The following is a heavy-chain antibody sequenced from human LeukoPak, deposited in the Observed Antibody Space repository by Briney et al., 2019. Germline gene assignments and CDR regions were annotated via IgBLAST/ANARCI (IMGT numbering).Heavy chain of an antibody. D-gene: IGHD4-17*01. Sequence: SETLSLTCAVYGGSFSGYYWSWIRQPAGKGLEWIGRIYTSGSTNYNPSLKSRLTISVDTSKNQFSLKLSSVTAADTAMYYCARESLDYGDYGRLSYFDLWGRGTLVTVSS. CDR1: GGSFSGYY. J-gene: IGHJ2*01. CDR3: ARESLDYGDYGRLSYFDL. V-gene: IGHV4-4*07. CDR2: IYTSGST.